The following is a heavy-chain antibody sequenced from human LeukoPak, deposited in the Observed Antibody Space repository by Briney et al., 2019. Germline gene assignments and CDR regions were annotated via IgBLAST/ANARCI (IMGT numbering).Heavy chain of an antibody. J-gene: IGHJ5*02. D-gene: IGHD5-18*01. V-gene: IGHV4-61*02. CDR2: IYTCGST. Sequence: SETLSLTCTVSGGSISSGSYYWSWIRQPAGKGLEWIGRIYTCGSTNYNPSLKSRVTISVDTSKNQFSLKLSSVTAADTAVYYCARVGYSPLGWFDPWGQGTLVTVSS. CDR1: GGSISSGSYY. CDR3: ARVGYSPLGWFDP.